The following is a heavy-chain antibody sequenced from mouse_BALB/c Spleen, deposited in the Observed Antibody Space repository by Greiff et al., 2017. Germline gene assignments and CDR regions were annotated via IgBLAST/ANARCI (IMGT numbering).Heavy chain of an antibody. CDR1: GYTFTSYW. CDR3: ARFAY. CDR2: IYPGDGDT. V-gene: IGHV1-87*01. Sequence: QVQLKQSGAELARPGASVKLSCKASGYTFTSYWMQWVKQRPGQDLEWIGAIYPGDGDTRYTQKFKGKATLTADKSSSTAYMQLSSLASEDSAVYYCARFAYWGQGTLVTVSA. J-gene: IGHJ3*01.